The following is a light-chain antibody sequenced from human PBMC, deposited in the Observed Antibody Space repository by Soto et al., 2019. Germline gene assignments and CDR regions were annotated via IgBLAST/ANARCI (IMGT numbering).Light chain of an antibody. CDR3: CSSSAVV. Sequence: QSALTQPASVFGSPGQSITISCTGTSSDVGSYNLVSWYQQHPGKAPKLMIYEVSKRPSGVSNRFSGSKSGNTASLTISGLQAEDEADYYCCSSSAVVFGGGTQLTVL. J-gene: IGLJ2*01. V-gene: IGLV2-23*02. CDR1: SSDVGSYNL. CDR2: EVS.